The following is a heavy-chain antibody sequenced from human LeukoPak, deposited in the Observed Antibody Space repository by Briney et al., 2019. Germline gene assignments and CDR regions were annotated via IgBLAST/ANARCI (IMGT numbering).Heavy chain of an antibody. CDR3: AKLPYCSGGSCYSGVGFDY. CDR2: IRYDGSNK. D-gene: IGHD2-15*01. V-gene: IGHV3-30*02. Sequence: GGSLRLSCAASGFTFSSYGMHWVRQAPGKGLEWVSFIRYDGSNKYYADSVKGRFAISRDNSKNTLYLQMNSLRAEDTAVYYCAKLPYCSGGSCYSGVGFDYWGQGTLVTVSS. CDR1: GFTFSSYG. J-gene: IGHJ4*02.